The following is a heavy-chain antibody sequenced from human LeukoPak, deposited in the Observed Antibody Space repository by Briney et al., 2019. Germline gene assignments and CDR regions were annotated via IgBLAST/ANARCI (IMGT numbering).Heavy chain of an antibody. CDR3: TKDIGERGYSVP. J-gene: IGHJ5*02. V-gene: IGHV3-43*02. D-gene: IGHD5/OR15-5a*01. CDR2: IRGEWGRT. Sequence: TGGSLRLSCTASGFIFDDYAMQWVRQAPGEGLEWVSHIRGEWGRTYYADSVKGRFNIYRDNSKNSLSLQMNGMRTEDHALYYCTKDIGERGYSVPWGQGNLVTVSS. CDR1: GFIFDDYA.